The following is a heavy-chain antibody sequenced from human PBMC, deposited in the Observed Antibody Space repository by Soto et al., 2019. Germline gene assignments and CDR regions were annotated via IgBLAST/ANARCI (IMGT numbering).Heavy chain of an antibody. J-gene: IGHJ5*02. D-gene: IGHD3-22*01. Sequence: PGGSLRLSCVASGFTVDDYAMHWVRQAPGKGLEWVSGISANGDNVDYADSVKGRFTVSRDNAKNSLFLQMNSLRPEDTALYYCAHYMKWGGMTTIHYYDPWGEGTLVTVS. V-gene: IGHV3-9*01. CDR2: ISANGDNV. CDR1: GFTVDDYA. CDR3: AHYMKWGGMTTIHYYDP.